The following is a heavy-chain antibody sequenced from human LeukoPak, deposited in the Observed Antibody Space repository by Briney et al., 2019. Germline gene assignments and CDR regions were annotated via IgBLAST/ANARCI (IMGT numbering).Heavy chain of an antibody. Sequence: PSETLSLTCTVSGGSISSYYWSWIRQPAGKGLEWIGRIYTSGSTNYNPSLKSRVTMSVDTSKNQFSLKLSSVTAADTAVYYCATTMVRGASYYGMDVWGQGTTVTVSS. V-gene: IGHV4-4*07. D-gene: IGHD3-10*01. J-gene: IGHJ6*02. CDR2: IYTSGST. CDR3: ATTMVRGASYYGMDV. CDR1: GGSISSYY.